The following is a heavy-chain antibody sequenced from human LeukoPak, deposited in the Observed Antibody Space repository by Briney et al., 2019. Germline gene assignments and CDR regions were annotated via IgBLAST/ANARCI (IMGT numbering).Heavy chain of an antibody. CDR1: GGTFSSYA. V-gene: IGHV1-69*01. D-gene: IGHD6-13*01. CDR2: IIPIFGTA. CDR3: ASSVRPDSSSWLDAFDI. Sequence: SVKVSCKASGGTFSSYAISWVRQAPGQGLEWMGGIIPIFGTAYYAQKFQGRVTITADESTSTAYMELSSLRSEDTAVYYCASSVRPDSSSWLDAFDIWGQGTMVTVSS. J-gene: IGHJ3*02.